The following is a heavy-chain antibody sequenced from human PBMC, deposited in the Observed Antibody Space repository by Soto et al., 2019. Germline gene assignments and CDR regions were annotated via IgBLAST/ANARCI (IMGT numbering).Heavy chain of an antibody. J-gene: IGHJ1*01. CDR1: GFTFSSYA. Sequence: EVQLLESGGGLVQPGGSLRLSCAASGFTFSSYAMSWVRRAPGKGLEWVSAISGSARSTKYADSVKGRFTISRDNSKNTLFLQMSSLRAEDTAVYYCAIDVHYDIVTGIEYFHHWAQGTLVTVSS. D-gene: IGHD3-9*01. CDR3: AIDVHYDIVTGIEYFHH. CDR2: ISGSARST. V-gene: IGHV3-23*01.